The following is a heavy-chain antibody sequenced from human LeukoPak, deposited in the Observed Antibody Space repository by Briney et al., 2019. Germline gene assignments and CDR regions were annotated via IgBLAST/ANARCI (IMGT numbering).Heavy chain of an antibody. CDR2: MNPNSGNT. CDR3: ARGLTRYQLLHQGWELLHREAFDI. Sequence: ASVKVSCKASGYTFTSYDINWVRQATGQGLEWMGWMNPNSGNTGYAQKFQGRVTITRNTSISTAYMELSSLRSEDTAVYYCARGLTRYQLLHQGWELLHREAFDIWGQGTMVTVSS. D-gene: IGHD2-2*02. V-gene: IGHV1-8*03. CDR1: GYTFTSYD. J-gene: IGHJ3*02.